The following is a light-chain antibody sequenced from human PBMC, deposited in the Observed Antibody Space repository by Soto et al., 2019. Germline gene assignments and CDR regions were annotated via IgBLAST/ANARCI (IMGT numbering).Light chain of an antibody. CDR2: GPS. V-gene: IGKV3-15*01. CDR1: QSVRNN. Sequence: EIVMTQSPGTLSVSPGERVTLSCRASQSVRNNLAWYQQKLGQAPRLLIYGPSTRSTGVPARFSGSGTGTEFTLTISSLQSEDFAVYYCQQYNNWPWTFGQGTKVEIK. CDR3: QQYNNWPWT. J-gene: IGKJ1*01.